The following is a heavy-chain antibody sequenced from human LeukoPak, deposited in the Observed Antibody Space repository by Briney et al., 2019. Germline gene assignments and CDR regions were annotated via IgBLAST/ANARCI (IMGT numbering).Heavy chain of an antibody. CDR1: GFTFSSYG. J-gene: IGHJ3*02. V-gene: IGHV3-30*02. CDR3: AKQFEDSSSWSLDAFDI. CDR2: IRYDGSNK. Sequence: GGSLRLSCAASGFTFSSYGMHWVRQAPGKGLEWVAFIRYDGSNKYYADSVKGRFTISRDNSKNTLYLQMNSLRAEDTAVYYCAKQFEDSSSWSLDAFDIWGQGTMVTVSS. D-gene: IGHD6-13*01.